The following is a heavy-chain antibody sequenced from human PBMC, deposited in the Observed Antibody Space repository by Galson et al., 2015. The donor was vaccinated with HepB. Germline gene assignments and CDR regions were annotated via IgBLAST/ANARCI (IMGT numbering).Heavy chain of an antibody. CDR3: TTEFNILTGYYDFDY. J-gene: IGHJ4*02. D-gene: IGHD3-9*01. CDR1: GFTFSNAW. CDR2: IRSKTDGETT. V-gene: IGHV3-15*01. Sequence: LRLSCAASGFTFSNAWMRWVRQAPGKGLEWVGRIRSKTDGETTDYAAPVKGRFSISRDDSKNTLYLQMNSLKTDDTAVYYCTTEFNILTGYYDFDYWGQGTLVTVSS.